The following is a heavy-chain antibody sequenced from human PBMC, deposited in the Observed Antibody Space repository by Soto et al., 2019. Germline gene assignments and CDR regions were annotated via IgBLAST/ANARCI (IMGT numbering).Heavy chain of an antibody. D-gene: IGHD2-15*01. Sequence: SETLSLTCTVSGGSISSYYWSWIRQPPGKGLEWIGYIYYSGSTNYNPSLKSRVTISVDTSKNQFSLKLSSVTAADTAVYYCARLCGCSSGSCYCPVDDPGQGTLVTVSS. CDR1: GGSISSYY. CDR3: ARLCGCSSGSCYCPVDD. V-gene: IGHV4-59*01. CDR2: IYYSGST. J-gene: IGHJ4*02.